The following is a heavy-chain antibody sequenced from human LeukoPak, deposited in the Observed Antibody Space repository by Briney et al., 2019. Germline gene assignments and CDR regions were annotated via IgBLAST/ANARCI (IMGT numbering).Heavy chain of an antibody. V-gene: IGHV1-8*01. CDR1: GYTFTSYD. CDR3: ATRLGRAAARSNWYFDL. J-gene: IGHJ2*01. D-gene: IGHD6-13*01. CDR2: MNSNSGNT. Sequence: GASVKVSCKASGYTFTSYDINWVRQATGQGLEWMGWMNSNSGNTGYAQKFQGRVTMTRNTSISTAYMELSSLRSEDTAVYYCATRLGRAAARSNWYFDLWGRGTLVTVSS.